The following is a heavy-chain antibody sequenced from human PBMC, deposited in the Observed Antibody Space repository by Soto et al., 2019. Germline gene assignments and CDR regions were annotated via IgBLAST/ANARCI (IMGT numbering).Heavy chain of an antibody. D-gene: IGHD2-21*02. CDR1: GGSISSYY. CDR3: ARDRYCGGDCYSI. V-gene: IGHV4-59*01. Sequence: KTSETLSLTCTVSGGSISSYYWSWIRQPPGKGLEWIGYIYYSGSTNYNPSLKSRVTISVDTSKNQFSLKLSSVTAADTAVYYCARDRYCGGDCYSIWGQGTLVTVSS. J-gene: IGHJ4*02. CDR2: IYYSGST.